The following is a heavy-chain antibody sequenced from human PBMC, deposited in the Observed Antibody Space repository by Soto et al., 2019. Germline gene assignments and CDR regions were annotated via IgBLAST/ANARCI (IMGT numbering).Heavy chain of an antibody. CDR3: AKEEQIVDSSGYYDPVYYFDY. CDR2: ISYDGSNK. Sequence: GGSLRLSCAASGFTFSSYGMHWVRQAPGKGLEWVAVISYDGSNKYYADSVKGRFTISRDNSKNTLYLQMNSLRAEDTAVYYCAKEEQIVDSSGYYDPVYYFDYWGQGTLVTVSS. CDR1: GFTFSSYG. D-gene: IGHD3-22*01. J-gene: IGHJ4*02. V-gene: IGHV3-30*18.